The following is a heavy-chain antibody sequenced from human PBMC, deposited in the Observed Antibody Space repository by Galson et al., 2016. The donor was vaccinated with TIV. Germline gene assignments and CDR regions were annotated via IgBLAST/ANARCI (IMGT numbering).Heavy chain of an antibody. D-gene: IGHD1-1*01. CDR3: AKEVQRRLHY. CDR1: GFTFNYYP. J-gene: IGHJ4*02. Sequence: SLRLSCADAGFTFNYYPMHWVRQAPGKGLEWVAVISYDGSSKYYVDSVKGRFTISRDNSKNTLYLQMNSLRAEDTAVYYCAKEVQRRLHYWGQGTLVTVSS. V-gene: IGHV3-30-3*01. CDR2: ISYDGSSK.